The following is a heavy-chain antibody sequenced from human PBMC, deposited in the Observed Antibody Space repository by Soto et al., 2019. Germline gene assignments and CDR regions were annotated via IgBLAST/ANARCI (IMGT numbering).Heavy chain of an antibody. D-gene: IGHD1-26*01. CDR2: VSYDGSNK. CDR3: AKDKGYSGSYYVFDY. J-gene: IGHJ4*02. CDR1: GFTFGIYG. V-gene: IGHV3-30*18. Sequence: QVQLVESGGGVVQPGRSLRLSCAASGFTFGIYGMHWVRQAPGKGLEWVALVSYDGSNKDYVDSVKGRFTISRDNSKNTLYLQINSLRAEDTAVYYCAKDKGYSGSYYVFDYWGQGTLVTVSS.